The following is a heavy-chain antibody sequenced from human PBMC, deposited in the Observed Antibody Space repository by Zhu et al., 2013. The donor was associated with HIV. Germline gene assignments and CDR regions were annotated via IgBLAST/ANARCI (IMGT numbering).Heavy chain of an antibody. CDR2: INPDNGDT. CDR1: GYTFNGQY. D-gene: IGHD3-3*01. V-gene: IGHV1-2*02. J-gene: IGHJ5*02. Sequence: QVQLVQSGAEEKKPGASVKVSCKTSGYTFNGQYIHWVRQAPGQGLEWMGWINPDNGDTNYAQKFQGRVSMSRDKSIRTAYMEVTSLTSDDTAVYYCAGDRVWSGWSGGANWFDPWGQGTLVTVSS. CDR3: AGDRVWSGWSGGANWFDP.